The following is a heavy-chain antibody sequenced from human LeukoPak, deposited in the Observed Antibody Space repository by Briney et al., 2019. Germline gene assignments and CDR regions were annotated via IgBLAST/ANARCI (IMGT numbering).Heavy chain of an antibody. D-gene: IGHD6-6*01. J-gene: IGHJ4*02. CDR2: GYYSGNT. V-gene: IGHV4-39*01. CDR3: ASSEYSTGPFDY. CDR1: GGSISSSSFY. Sequence: PSETLSLTCTVSGGSISSSSFYWGWIRQPPGKGLEWIGNGYYSGNTYQNPSLKSRVTISVDTSKNQISLKLSSVTAADTAVYYCASSEYSTGPFDYWGQGTLVTVSS.